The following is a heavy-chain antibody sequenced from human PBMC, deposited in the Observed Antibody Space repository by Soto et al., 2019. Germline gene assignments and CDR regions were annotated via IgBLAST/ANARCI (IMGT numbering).Heavy chain of an antibody. CDR3: ARSDPYYDFWSGYYTPLPFDY. Sequence: SETLSLTCTVSGGSISSYYWSWFRQPPGKGLEWIGYIYYSGSTNYNPSLKSRVTISVDTSKNQFSLKLSSVTAADTAVYYCARSDPYYDFWSGYYTPLPFDYWGQGTLVTVSS. CDR1: GGSISSYY. V-gene: IGHV4-59*01. CDR2: IYYSGST. D-gene: IGHD3-3*01. J-gene: IGHJ4*02.